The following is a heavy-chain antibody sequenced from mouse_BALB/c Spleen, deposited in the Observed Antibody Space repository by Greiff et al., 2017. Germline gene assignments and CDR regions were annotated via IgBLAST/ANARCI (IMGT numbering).Heavy chain of an antibody. V-gene: IGHV1-18*01. Sequence: EVQLQQSGPELVKPGASMKISCKASGYSFTGYTMNWVKQSHGQNLEWIGLINPYNGGTSYNQKFKGKATLTVDKSSSTAYMELLSLTSEDSAVYYCAGGAHYGEDAMDYWGQGTSVTVSS. D-gene: IGHD1-1*01. J-gene: IGHJ4*01. CDR3: AGGAHYGEDAMDY. CDR1: GYSFTGYT. CDR2: INPYNGGT.